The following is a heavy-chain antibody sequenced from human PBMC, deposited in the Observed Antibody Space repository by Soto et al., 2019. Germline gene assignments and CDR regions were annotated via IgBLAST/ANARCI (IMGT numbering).Heavy chain of an antibody. CDR1: GYACTSYG. CDR2: ISAYNGNT. Sequence: ASLKLYCKASGYACTSYGISWVRQATGQGLEWMGWISAYNGNTNYAQKLQGRVTMTTDTSTSTAYMELRSLRSDDTAVYYCARDPGIVGATDAFDIWGQGTMVTVSS. CDR3: ARDPGIVGATDAFDI. J-gene: IGHJ3*02. D-gene: IGHD1-26*01. V-gene: IGHV1-18*01.